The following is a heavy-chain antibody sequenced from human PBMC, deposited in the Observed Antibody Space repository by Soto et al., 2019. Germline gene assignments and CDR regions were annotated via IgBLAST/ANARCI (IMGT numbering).Heavy chain of an antibody. CDR2: IYHSGST. D-gene: IGHD2-2*01. CDR3: ARVPDR. CDR1: GGSFSGYY. Sequence: SETLSLTCAVYGGSFSGYYWSWIRQPPGKGLEWIGYIYHSGSTYYNPSLKSRVTISVDRSKNQFSLKLSSVTAADTAVYYCARVPDRWGQGTLVTAPQ. V-gene: IGHV4-30-2*01. J-gene: IGHJ5*02.